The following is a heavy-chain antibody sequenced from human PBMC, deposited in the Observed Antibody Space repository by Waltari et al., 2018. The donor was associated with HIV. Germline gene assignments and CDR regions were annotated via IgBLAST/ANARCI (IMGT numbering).Heavy chain of an antibody. V-gene: IGHV3-66*01. J-gene: IGHJ4*02. CDR3: ARSWGAFHSTDGRFDY. CDR2: IFSGVNT. D-gene: IGHD2-2*01. Sequence: EVQLVESGGGLVQPGGSLRLSCAASGIAVSNYYMNWVRQAPGKGIKWVSVIFSGVNTYYADSVKGRFTISRDTSKNTVFLQMNRVRVEDTAVYFCARSWGAFHSTDGRFDYWGQGSLVTVSS. CDR1: GIAVSNYY.